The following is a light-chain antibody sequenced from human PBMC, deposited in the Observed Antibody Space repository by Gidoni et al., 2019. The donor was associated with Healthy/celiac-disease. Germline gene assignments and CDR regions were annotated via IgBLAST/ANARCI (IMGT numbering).Light chain of an antibody. CDR1: QSVSSY. V-gene: IGKV3-11*01. Sequence: EIVLTQSPATLSLSPVERATLSCRASQSVSSYLAWYQQKPGQAPRLLIYDASNRATGIPARFSVSGSGTDFTLTISSLEPEDFAVYYCQQRSNWPPYTFXQXTKLEIK. CDR2: DAS. J-gene: IGKJ2*01. CDR3: QQRSNWPPYT.